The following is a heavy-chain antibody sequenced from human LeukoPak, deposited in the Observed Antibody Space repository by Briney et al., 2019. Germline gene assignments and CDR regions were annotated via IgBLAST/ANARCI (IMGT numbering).Heavy chain of an antibody. D-gene: IGHD3-22*01. CDR2: IYPGDSDT. CDR3: ARHAYYYDSSGVDVYYFDY. Sequence: GESLKISCKGSGYSFTSYWIGWVRQMPGKGLEWMGIIYPGDSDTRYSPSFQGQVTIPADKSISTAYLQWSSLKASDTAMYYCARHAYYYDSSGVDVYYFDYWGQGTLVTVSS. J-gene: IGHJ4*02. CDR1: GYSFTSYW. V-gene: IGHV5-51*01.